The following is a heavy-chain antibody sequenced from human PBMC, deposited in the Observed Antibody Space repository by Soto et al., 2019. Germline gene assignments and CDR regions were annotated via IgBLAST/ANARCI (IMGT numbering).Heavy chain of an antibody. Sequence: LRLSCAASGFTFSSYAMSWVRQAPGKGLEWVSAIGGSGGSTYYADSVKGRFTISRDNSKNTLYLQMNSLRAEDTAVYYCAQGYDSSGYYPGYWGQGTLVTVSS. D-gene: IGHD3-22*01. CDR1: GFTFSSYA. CDR3: AQGYDSSGYYPGY. V-gene: IGHV3-23*01. J-gene: IGHJ4*02. CDR2: IGGSGGST.